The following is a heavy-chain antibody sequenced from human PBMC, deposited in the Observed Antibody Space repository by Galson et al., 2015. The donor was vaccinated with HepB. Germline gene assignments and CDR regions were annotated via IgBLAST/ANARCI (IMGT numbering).Heavy chain of an antibody. CDR1: GGSFSGYY. D-gene: IGHD1-14*01. CDR3: ARDGGIKGKTRAFDI. Sequence: TLSLTCAVYGGSFSGYYWSWIRQPPGKGLEWIGEINHSGSTNYNPSLKSRVTISVDTSKNQFSLKLSSVTAADTAVYYCARDGGIKGKTRAFDIWGQGTMVTVSS. CDR2: INHSGST. J-gene: IGHJ3*02. V-gene: IGHV4-34*01.